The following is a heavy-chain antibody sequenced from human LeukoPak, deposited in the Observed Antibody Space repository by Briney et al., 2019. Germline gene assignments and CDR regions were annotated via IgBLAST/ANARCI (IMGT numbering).Heavy chain of an antibody. J-gene: IGHJ3*01. V-gene: IGHV3-23*01. CDR2: ISGGGNST. CDR3: AKGRYCSSTNCRDAFTV. Sequence: GGSLRLSCAASGFTFSSYAMSWVRQAPGKGLEWVSPISGGGNSTYYADSVKGRFTISRDNSKNTLYLQMNSLRAEDTAVYYCAKGRYCSSTNCRDAFTVWGQGTMVTVSS. CDR1: GFTFSSYA. D-gene: IGHD2-2*01.